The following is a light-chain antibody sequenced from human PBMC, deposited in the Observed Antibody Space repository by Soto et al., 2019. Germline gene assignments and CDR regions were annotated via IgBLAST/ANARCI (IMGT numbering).Light chain of an antibody. CDR2: SAD. CDR3: LQDFNYPWS. CDR1: QTISKF. Sequence: IQLAQSPASLSAAVGDRVVITCRASQTISKFLNWYQVKPGRAPRVMISSADTLESGVPPRFSGSGSVRDFTLTISSLQPEDFATYYCLQDFNYPWSFGQGTKVEIK. J-gene: IGKJ1*01. V-gene: IGKV1-6*01.